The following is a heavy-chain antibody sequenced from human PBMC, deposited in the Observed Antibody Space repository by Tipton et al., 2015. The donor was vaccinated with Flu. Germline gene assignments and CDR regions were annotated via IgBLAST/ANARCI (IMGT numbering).Heavy chain of an antibody. CDR1: GYSISIGYY. CDR3: ARQEGSGWFLDY. D-gene: IGHD6-19*01. V-gene: IGHV4-38-2*01. J-gene: IGHJ4*02. CDR2: IYHSVST. Sequence: TLSLTCAVSGYSISIGYYWGLIRQPPGKWLELIGSIYHSVSTYYNPTLKSRVTISVDTSKNQFSLKLGSVTAADTAVYYCARQEGSGWFLDYWGQGTLVTVS.